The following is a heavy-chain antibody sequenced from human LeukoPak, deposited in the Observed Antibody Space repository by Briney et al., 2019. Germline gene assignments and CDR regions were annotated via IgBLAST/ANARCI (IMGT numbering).Heavy chain of an antibody. Sequence: AGGSLRLSCAASGFTFSSYSMNWVRQAPGKGLEWVSSISSSSSYIYYADSVKGRFTISRDNSKNTLYLQMNSLKTEDTAVYYCTTVPWLGEFDYWGQGTLVTVSS. CDR3: TTVPWLGEFDY. J-gene: IGHJ4*02. CDR1: GFTFSSYS. D-gene: IGHD6-19*01. V-gene: IGHV3-21*03. CDR2: ISSSSSYI.